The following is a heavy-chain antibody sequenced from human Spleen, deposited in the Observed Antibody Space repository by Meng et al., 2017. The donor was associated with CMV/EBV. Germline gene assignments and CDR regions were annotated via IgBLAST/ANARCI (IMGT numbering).Heavy chain of an antibody. Sequence: KASGGTFSSYAISWVRQAPGQGREWMGGIIPILGIANYAQKFQGRVTITADKSTSTAYMELSSLRSEDTAVYYCAIHDYGDYTLDYWGQGTLVTVSS. CDR1: GGTFSSYA. D-gene: IGHD4-17*01. J-gene: IGHJ4*02. CDR2: IIPILGIA. CDR3: AIHDYGDYTLDY. V-gene: IGHV1-69*10.